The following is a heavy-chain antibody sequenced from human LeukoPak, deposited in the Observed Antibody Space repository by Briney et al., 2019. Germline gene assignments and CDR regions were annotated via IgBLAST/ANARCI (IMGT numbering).Heavy chain of an antibody. J-gene: IGHJ4*02. V-gene: IGHV4-4*02. CDR1: GGSISRSDW. CDR2: INQSGRT. CDR3: ARKTHDILTGYYMIDY. Sequence: PSGTLSLTCAVSGGSISRSDWWSWVRQPPGKGLEWIGEINQSGRTNYNPSLKSRVTISLDKSKNRFSLKLSSVTAADTAVYYCARKTHDILTGYYMIDYWGQGTLVTVSS. D-gene: IGHD3-9*01.